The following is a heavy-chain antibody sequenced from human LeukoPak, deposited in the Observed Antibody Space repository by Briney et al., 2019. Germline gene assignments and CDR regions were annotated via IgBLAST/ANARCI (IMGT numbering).Heavy chain of an antibody. D-gene: IGHD4-17*01. CDR2: ISTQSGNT. Sequence: ASVKVSCKASGYTLTSYGIHWMRQAPGQGLEWMGWISTQSGNTNYAQKVQGRLTLTTDRSANTAYMELRSLRSDDTAVYYCARGAYGDKWGQGTMVTVSS. V-gene: IGHV1-18*01. CDR1: GYTLTSYG. CDR3: ARGAYGDK. J-gene: IGHJ4*02.